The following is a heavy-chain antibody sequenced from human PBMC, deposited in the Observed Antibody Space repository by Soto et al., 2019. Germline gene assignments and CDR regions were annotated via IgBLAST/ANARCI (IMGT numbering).Heavy chain of an antibody. J-gene: IGHJ6*02. CDR1: GFTFSSYG. CDR3: AKYYYGSGSYSNYYYGMDV. D-gene: IGHD3-10*01. Sequence: GALRLSCAASGFTFSSYGMHWVRQAPGKGLEWVAVISYDGSNKYYADSVKGRFTISRDNSKNTLYLQMNSLRAEDTAVYYCAKYYYGSGSYSNYYYGMDVWGQGATVTVSS. V-gene: IGHV3-30*18. CDR2: ISYDGSNK.